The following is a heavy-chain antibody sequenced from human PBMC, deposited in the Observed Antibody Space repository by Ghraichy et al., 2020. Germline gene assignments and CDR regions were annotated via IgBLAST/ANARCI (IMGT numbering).Heavy chain of an antibody. CDR3: AVYYYGSRSYLGESTYYYYYYGMDV. V-gene: IGHV5-51*01. CDR1: GYSFTSYW. Sequence: GESLNISCKGSGYSFTSYWIGRVRQMPGKGLEWMGIIYPGDSDTRYSPSFQGQVTISADKSISTAYLQWSSLKASDTAMYYCAVYYYGSRSYLGESTYYYYYYGMDVWGQGTTVTVSS. D-gene: IGHD3-10*01. J-gene: IGHJ6*02. CDR2: IYPGDSDT.